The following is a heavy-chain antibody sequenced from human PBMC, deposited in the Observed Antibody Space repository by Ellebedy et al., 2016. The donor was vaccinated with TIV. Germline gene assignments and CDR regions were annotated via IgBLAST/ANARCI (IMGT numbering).Heavy chain of an antibody. J-gene: IGHJ4*02. Sequence: GESLKISCAASGFTFSSYWMSWVRQAPGKGLEWVANIKQDGSEKYYVDSVKGRFTISRDNAKNSLYLQMNSLRAEDTAVYYCARMDIVATSTDYWGQGTLVTVSS. CDR2: IKQDGSEK. V-gene: IGHV3-7*01. CDR3: ARMDIVATSTDY. D-gene: IGHD5-12*01. CDR1: GFTFSSYW.